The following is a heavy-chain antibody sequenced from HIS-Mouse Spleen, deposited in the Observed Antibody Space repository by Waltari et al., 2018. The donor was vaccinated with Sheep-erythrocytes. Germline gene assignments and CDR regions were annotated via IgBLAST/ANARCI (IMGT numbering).Heavy chain of an antibody. CDR1: GFTFSNAW. Sequence: EVQLVESGGGLVKPGGSLRLSCAASGFTFSNAWMSWVRQAPGKGLEWVGRIKSKTEGGTTDYAAPVKGRFTISREDSKNTLYLQMNSLKTEDTAVYYCTTVYDWYFDLWGRGTLVTVSS. V-gene: IGHV3-15*01. J-gene: IGHJ2*01. CDR3: TTVYDWYFDL. D-gene: IGHD3-16*01. CDR2: IKSKTEGGTT.